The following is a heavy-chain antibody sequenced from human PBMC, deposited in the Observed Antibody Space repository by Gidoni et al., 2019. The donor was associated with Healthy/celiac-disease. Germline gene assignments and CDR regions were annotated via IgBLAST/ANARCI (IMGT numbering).Heavy chain of an antibody. CDR3: AKAYYDFWSGYYGV. J-gene: IGHJ6*02. CDR2: ISGSGGST. V-gene: IGHV3-23*01. D-gene: IGHD3-3*01. CDR1: GFTFSSYA. Sequence: EVQLLESGGGLVQPGGSLRLSCAASGFTFSSYAMSWVRQARGKGLEWVSAISGSGGSTYYADSVKGRFTISRDNSKNTLYLQMNSLRAEDTAVYYCAKAYYDFWSGYYGVWGQGTTVTVSS.